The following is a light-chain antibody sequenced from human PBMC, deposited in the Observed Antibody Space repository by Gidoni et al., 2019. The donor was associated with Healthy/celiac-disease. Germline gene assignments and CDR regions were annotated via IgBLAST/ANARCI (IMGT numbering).Light chain of an antibody. J-gene: IGLJ2*01. CDR3: QSYDSSLSGSEV. CDR1: STNIGAGYD. V-gene: IGLV1-40*01. CDR2: GNS. Sequence: QSVLTQPPSVSGAPGQRVTISCTGSSTNIGAGYDVHWYPQLPGTAPKLLIYGNSKRHSGVPARFSGSKSCTSASLAITGLQAEDEADYYCQSYDSSLSGSEVFGGGTKLTVL.